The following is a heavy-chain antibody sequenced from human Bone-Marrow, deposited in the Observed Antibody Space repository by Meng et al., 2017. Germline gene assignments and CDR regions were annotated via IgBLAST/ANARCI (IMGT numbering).Heavy chain of an antibody. CDR1: GFTFSSYS. V-gene: IGHV3-21*01. CDR2: ISSSSYI. CDR3: ARGYYGSGSIGY. J-gene: IGHJ4*02. Sequence: GGSLRLSCAASGFTFSSYSMNWVRQAPGKGLEWVSSISSSSYIYYADSVKGRFTISRDNAKNSLYLQMNSLRAEDTAVYYCARGYYGSGSIGYWGQGTLVTVSS. D-gene: IGHD3-10*01.